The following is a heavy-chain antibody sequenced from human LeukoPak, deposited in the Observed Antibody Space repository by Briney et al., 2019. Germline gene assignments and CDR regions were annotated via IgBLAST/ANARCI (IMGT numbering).Heavy chain of an antibody. J-gene: IGHJ4*02. D-gene: IGHD3-16*01. Sequence: GRSLRLSCAASGFTFSSYGMTWVRQAPGKGLEWVSAISGSGVNTDYADSVKGRFTISRDNSKNTLYLQMNSLTAEDTAVYYCAKHPSPVFGGGSYFEDWGQGTLVTVSS. CDR1: GFTFSSYG. V-gene: IGHV3-23*01. CDR2: ISGSGVNT. CDR3: AKHPSPVFGGGSYFED.